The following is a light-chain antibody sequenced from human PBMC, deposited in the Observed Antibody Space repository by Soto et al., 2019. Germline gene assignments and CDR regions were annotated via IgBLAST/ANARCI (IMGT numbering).Light chain of an antibody. CDR3: SSYAGRSTFVV. CDR1: SSDVGSYRL. Sequence: QSALTQPASVSASPGEPITISCTGTSSDVGSYRLVSWYQQHPGKAPKLIIYEDDERPSGDSNRFSGSKSGNTASLTISGLQAEDEADYYCSSYAGRSTFVVFGGGTKVTVL. CDR2: EDD. V-gene: IGLV2-23*01. J-gene: IGLJ2*01.